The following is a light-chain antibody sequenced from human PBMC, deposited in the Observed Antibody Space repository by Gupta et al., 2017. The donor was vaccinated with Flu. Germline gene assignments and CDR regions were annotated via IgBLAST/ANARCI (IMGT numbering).Light chain of an antibody. CDR1: QSISSY. Sequence: PSSLSASVGDRVTITCRASQSISSYLNWYQQKPGKAPKLLIYAASSLRSGVPSRFSGSGSGTDFTLTISSLQPEDFATYYCQQSYSTPRTFGQGTKLEIK. V-gene: IGKV1-39*01. J-gene: IGKJ2*01. CDR3: QQSYSTPRT. CDR2: AAS.